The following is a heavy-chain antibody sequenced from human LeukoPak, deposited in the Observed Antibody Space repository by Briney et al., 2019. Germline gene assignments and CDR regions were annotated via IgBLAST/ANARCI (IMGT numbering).Heavy chain of an antibody. CDR1: GGSISSYY. CDR2: IYTSGST. J-gene: IGHJ4*02. V-gene: IGHV4-4*07. D-gene: IGHD3-3*01. Sequence: SETLSLTCTVSGGSISSYYWSWIRQPAGKGLEWIGRIYTSGSTNYNPSLKSRVTMSVDTSKNQFSLKLSSVTAADTAVYYCARRYYDFWSGYRYYFDYWGQGTLVTVSS. CDR3: ARRYYDFWSGYRYYFDY.